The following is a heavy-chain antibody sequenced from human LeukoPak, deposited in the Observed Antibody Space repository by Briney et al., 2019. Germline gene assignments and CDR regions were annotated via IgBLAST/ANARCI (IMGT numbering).Heavy chain of an antibody. CDR2: IYYSGST. V-gene: IGHV4-59*01. J-gene: IGHJ2*01. CDR3: ARGTTVITYFDL. D-gene: IGHD4-23*01. CDR1: GGSINSYY. Sequence: SETLSLTCTVSGGSINSYYWSWIRQPPGKGLEWIGYIYYSGSTNYNPSLKSRVTISVDTSKNQFSLSLSSVTAVDTAVYYCARGTTVITYFDLWGRGTLVTVSS.